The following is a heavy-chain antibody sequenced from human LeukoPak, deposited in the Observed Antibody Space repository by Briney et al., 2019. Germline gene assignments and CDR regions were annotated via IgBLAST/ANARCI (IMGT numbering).Heavy chain of an antibody. CDR2: IYYSGST. J-gene: IGHJ5*02. Sequence: SETLSLTCTVSGGSISSSSYYWGWIRQPPGKGLEWIGSIYYSGSTYYNPSLKSRVTISVDTSKNQFSLKLSSVTAADTAVYYCARGITIFGVVIRFDPWGQGTLVTVSS. V-gene: IGHV4-39*01. D-gene: IGHD3-3*01. CDR3: ARGITIFGVVIRFDP. CDR1: GGSISSSSYY.